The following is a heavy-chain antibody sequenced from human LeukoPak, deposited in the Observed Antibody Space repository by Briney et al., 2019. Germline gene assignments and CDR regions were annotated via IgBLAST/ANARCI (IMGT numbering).Heavy chain of an antibody. CDR2: IYSGGST. V-gene: IGHV3-66*01. CDR1: GFNVSSNY. D-gene: IGHD5-24*01. Sequence: GESLRLSCAASGFNVSSNYMSFVRQAPGKGLEWVSVIYSGGSTYYTDSVKGRFTISRDNSKNTLYLQMNSLRAEDTAVYYCARGTWLHFFWYFDLWGRGTLVTVSS. J-gene: IGHJ2*01. CDR3: ARGTWLHFFWYFDL.